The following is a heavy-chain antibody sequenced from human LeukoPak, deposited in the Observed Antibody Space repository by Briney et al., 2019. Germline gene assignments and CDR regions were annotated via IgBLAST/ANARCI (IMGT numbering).Heavy chain of an antibody. J-gene: IGHJ6*02. D-gene: IGHD6-13*01. CDR1: GFTFSGYA. Sequence: GGSLRLSCAASGFTFSGYAMHWVRQAPGKGPEWVTVISYDGSNKYYADSVKGRFTISRDNSKNTLYLQMNSLRAEDTAVYYCARPDSSSWYGDYYYGMDVWGQGTTVTVSS. CDR3: ARPDSSSWYGDYYYGMDV. CDR2: ISYDGSNK. V-gene: IGHV3-30-3*01.